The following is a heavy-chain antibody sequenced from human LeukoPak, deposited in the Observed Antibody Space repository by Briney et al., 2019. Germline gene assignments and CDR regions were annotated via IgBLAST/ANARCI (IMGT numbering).Heavy chain of an antibody. Sequence: SETLSLTCSVSCASMSGYYWSWIRQPPGKGLEWMGYIYYSGSTNYDPSLKSRVTISVDTAKNQFSLKLSSVTAADTAAYYCARHRGSSGFDAFDIWGQGTMVTVSS. D-gene: IGHD6-19*01. CDR1: CASMSGYY. CDR3: ARHRGSSGFDAFDI. V-gene: IGHV4-59*08. CDR2: IYYSGST. J-gene: IGHJ3*02.